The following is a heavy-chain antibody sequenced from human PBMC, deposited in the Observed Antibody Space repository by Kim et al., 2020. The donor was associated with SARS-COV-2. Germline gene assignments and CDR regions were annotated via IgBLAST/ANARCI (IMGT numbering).Heavy chain of an antibody. CDR3: AGLEMTGIGGRGWFDP. CDR2: VYYSGST. D-gene: IGHD1-1*01. CDR1: GGSISRSNSH. Sequence: SETLSLTCTVSGGSISRSNSHWGWIRQPPGKGLEWIGSVYYSGSTFYNPSLKSRVTISVDTSENQLSLKLTSGTAADTAVYYCAGLEMTGIGGRGWFDPWGQGTLVTVSS. V-gene: IGHV4-39*01. J-gene: IGHJ5*02.